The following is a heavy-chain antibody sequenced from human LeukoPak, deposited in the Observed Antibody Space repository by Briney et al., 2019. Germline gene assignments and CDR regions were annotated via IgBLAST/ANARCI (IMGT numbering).Heavy chain of an antibody. CDR1: GFTFSSYS. D-gene: IGHD2-15*01. Sequence: GGSLRLSCAASGFTFSSYSMNWVRQAPGKGLEWVSSISSSSSYVYYADSVKGRFTISRDNAKNSLYLQMNSLRAEDTAVYYCARISDCSGGSCYSRNYWGQGTLVTVSS. J-gene: IGHJ4*02. CDR2: ISSSSSYV. CDR3: ARISDCSGGSCYSRNY. V-gene: IGHV3-21*01.